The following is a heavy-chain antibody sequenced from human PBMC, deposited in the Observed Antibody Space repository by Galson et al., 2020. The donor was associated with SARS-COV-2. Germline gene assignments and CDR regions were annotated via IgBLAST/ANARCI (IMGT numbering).Heavy chain of an antibody. V-gene: IGHV4-34*01. CDR1: GGSFSGYY. CDR3: ARGDGSYWYFEL. CDR2: INHSGST. Sequence: SETLSLTCAVYGGSFSGYYWSWIRQPPGKGLEWIGEINHSGSTNYNPSLKSRVTISVDTSKNQFSLKLSSVTAADTAVYYCARGDGSYWYFELWGRGTLVTVSS. J-gene: IGHJ2*01. D-gene: IGHD5-12*01.